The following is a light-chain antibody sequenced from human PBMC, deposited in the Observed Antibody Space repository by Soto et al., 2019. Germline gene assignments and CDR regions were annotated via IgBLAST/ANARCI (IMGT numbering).Light chain of an antibody. CDR3: GSYTSATTWV. Sequence: QSALTQPASVSGSPGQSITISCTGTSSDVGGYNYVSWYQQFPGKAPKLMIYRVINRPSGVSDRFSGSKSGNSASLSISGLQPEDEASYFCGSYTSATTWVFGGGTKVTVL. J-gene: IGLJ3*02. CDR2: RVI. V-gene: IGLV2-14*03. CDR1: SSDVGGYNY.